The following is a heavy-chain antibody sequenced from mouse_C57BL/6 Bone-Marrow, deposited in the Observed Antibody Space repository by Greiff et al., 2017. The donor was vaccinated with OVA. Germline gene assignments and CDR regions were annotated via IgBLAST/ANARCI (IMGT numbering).Heavy chain of an antibody. D-gene: IGHD4-1*01. CDR2: ISSGGSYT. V-gene: IGHV5-6*01. CDR3: ARRLPNWDGGYYFDY. Sequence: EVHLVESGGDLVKPGGSLKLSCAASGFTFSSYGMSWVRQTPDKRLEWVATISSGGSYTYYPDSVKGRFTISRDNAKNTLYRQMSSLKSDDTARYYCARRLPNWDGGYYFDYWGQGTTLTVSS. J-gene: IGHJ2*01. CDR1: GFTFSSYG.